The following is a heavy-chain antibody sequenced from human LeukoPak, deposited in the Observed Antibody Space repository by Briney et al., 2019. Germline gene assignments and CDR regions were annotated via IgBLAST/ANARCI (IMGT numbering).Heavy chain of an antibody. CDR2: ISPSGSA. Sequence: SETLSLTCTVSGASISDSFWNWIRQPPGKGLEWIGSISPSGSATYNPSLKSRVTMSVDSSKNQFSLKLSSLTAADTAVYYCAKGSFHWLLGWSQGTLVSVFS. CDR1: GASISDSF. CDR3: AKGSFHWLLG. D-gene: IGHD3-9*01. J-gene: IGHJ4*02. V-gene: IGHV4-59*12.